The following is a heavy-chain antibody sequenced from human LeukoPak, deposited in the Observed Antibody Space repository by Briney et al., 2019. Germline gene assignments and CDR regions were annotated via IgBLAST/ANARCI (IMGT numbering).Heavy chain of an antibody. CDR1: GYTFTGYY. V-gene: IGHV1-2*02. CDR3: AGVGGAYSSSSRYYYYYYMDV. J-gene: IGHJ6*03. CDR2: INPNSGGT. Sequence: GASVKVSCKASGYTFTGYYMHWVRQAPGQGLEWMGWINPNSGGTNYAQKFQGRVTMTRDTSISTAYMELSRLRSDDTAVYYCAGVGGAYSSSSRYYYYYYMDVWGKGTTVTVSS. D-gene: IGHD6-6*01.